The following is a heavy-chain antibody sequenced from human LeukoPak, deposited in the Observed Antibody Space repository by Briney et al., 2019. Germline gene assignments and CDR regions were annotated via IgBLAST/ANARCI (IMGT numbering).Heavy chain of an antibody. CDR3: ARAPRDRGYCGATSRFEYMDV. Sequence: SETLSLTCTVSGASFSSYYWSWLRQPPGKGLEWIAYIFYNGNTKYNPSLKSRVTISVDTSKTQFSLKVTSVTAADTAVYYCARAPRDRGYCGATSRFEYMDVWGRGTTVTISS. D-gene: IGHD2-15*01. CDR2: IFYNGNT. CDR1: GASFSSYY. V-gene: IGHV4-59*01. J-gene: IGHJ6*03.